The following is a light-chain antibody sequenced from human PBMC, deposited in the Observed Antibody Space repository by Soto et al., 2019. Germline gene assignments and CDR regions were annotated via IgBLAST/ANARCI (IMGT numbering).Light chain of an antibody. V-gene: IGKV1-39*01. CDR2: AAS. CDR1: QSISNY. Sequence: DIQMTQSPSSLSASVGDRVTITCRASQSISNYLNWYQQKPGKAPKLLIYAASSLQSGVPSRFSGGGSGTEFTLTISSLQSEDFALYFCQQYEKWPPSITFGQGTRLEIK. CDR3: QQYEKWPPSIT. J-gene: IGKJ5*01.